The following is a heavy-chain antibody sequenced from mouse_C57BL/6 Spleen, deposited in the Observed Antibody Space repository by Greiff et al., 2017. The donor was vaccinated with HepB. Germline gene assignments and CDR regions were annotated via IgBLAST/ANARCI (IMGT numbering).Heavy chain of an antibody. J-gene: IGHJ4*01. D-gene: IGHD2-2*01. Sequence: QVQLQQPGAELVKPGASVKLSCKASGYTFTSYWMQWVKQRPGQGLEWIGEIDPSDSYTNYNQKFKGKATLTVDTSSSTAYMQLSSLTSEDSAVYYCARLVYGYDYYYAMDYWGQGTSVTVSS. CDR1: GYTFTSYW. CDR2: IDPSDSYT. V-gene: IGHV1-50*01. CDR3: ARLVYGYDYYYAMDY.